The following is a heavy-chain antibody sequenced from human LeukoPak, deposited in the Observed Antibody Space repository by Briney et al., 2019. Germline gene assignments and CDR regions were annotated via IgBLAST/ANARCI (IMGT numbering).Heavy chain of an antibody. V-gene: IGHV4-61*08. J-gene: IGHJ5*02. CDR1: GGPVGSGGYY. Sequence: PSETLSLTCTVSGGPVGSGGYYWSWIRQPPGKGLEWIGYIYYSGNTNYNPSLKSRVTISVDTSKNQFSLKLSSVTAADTAVYYCARGGPASYREFLYHWFDPWGQGTLVTVSS. D-gene: IGHD3-10*01. CDR3: ARGGPASYREFLYHWFDP. CDR2: IYYSGNT.